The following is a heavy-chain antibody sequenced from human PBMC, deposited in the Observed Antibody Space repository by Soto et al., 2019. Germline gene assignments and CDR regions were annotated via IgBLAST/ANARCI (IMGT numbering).Heavy chain of an antibody. V-gene: IGHV3-30*03. J-gene: IGHJ4*02. D-gene: IGHD5-18*01. Sequence: GSLRLSCAASGFTFSNYGMHWVRQAPGKGLEWVAVISYDGSNKYYADSVKGRFTISRDNSKNTLYLQMNSLRAEDTAVYYCARHGYNYGGGYFDYWGQGTLVTVSS. CDR1: GFTFSNYG. CDR2: ISYDGSNK. CDR3: ARHGYNYGGGYFDY.